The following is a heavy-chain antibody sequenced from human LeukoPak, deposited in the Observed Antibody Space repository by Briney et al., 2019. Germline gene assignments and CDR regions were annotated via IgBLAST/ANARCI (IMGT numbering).Heavy chain of an antibody. V-gene: IGHV5-51*01. J-gene: IGHJ4*02. CDR2: IYTGDSDN. Sequence: GEPRKISCKGSGYSFTNYWICWVRQLPGKGLGWMEVIYTGDSDNRYRPSFQGQVTISADKSISTAYLQWSSLKASDTAMYYCARGVGTGTGYWGQGTLVTVSS. CDR3: ARGVGTGTGY. CDR1: GYSFTNYW. D-gene: IGHD2-8*02.